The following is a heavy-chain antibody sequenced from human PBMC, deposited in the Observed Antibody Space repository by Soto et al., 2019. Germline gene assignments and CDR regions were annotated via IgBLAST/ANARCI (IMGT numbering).Heavy chain of an antibody. Sequence: ASVKVSCKASGYTFTNYFIHWVRQAPGQGLDWMGIINPSGGATSYEQKFQGRVTMTSDTSTTTVYMEVSSLRSEDTAVYYCAREGSGWYYVYWGQGTQVTVS. J-gene: IGHJ4*02. CDR2: INPSGGAT. V-gene: IGHV1-46*01. CDR1: GYTFTNYF. D-gene: IGHD6-19*01. CDR3: AREGSGWYYVY.